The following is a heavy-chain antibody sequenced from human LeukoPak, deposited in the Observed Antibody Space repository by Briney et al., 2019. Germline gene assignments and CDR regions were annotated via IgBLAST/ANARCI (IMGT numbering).Heavy chain of an antibody. CDR2: IYTSGST. CDR3: ATSPTGDRFNYFDY. J-gene: IGHJ4*02. D-gene: IGHD7-27*01. CDR1: GGSISSYY. Sequence: PSETLSLTCTVSGGSISSYYWSWIRQPAGKGLEWIGRIYTSGSTNYNPSLKSRVTMSVDTSKNQFSLKLSSVTAADTAVYYCATSPTGDRFNYFDYWGQGTLVTVSS. V-gene: IGHV4-4*07.